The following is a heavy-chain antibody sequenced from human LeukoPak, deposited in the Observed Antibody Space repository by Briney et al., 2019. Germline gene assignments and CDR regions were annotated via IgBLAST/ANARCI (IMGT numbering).Heavy chain of an antibody. Sequence: GGSLRLSCAASGFTFTTYGMIWVRQAPGKGLEWVLGISGSGSNTYYADSAKGRFTSSRDYSKRTVYLQMNSLRDVDTAVYYCAKNGEPHYYMDVLGKGTTVTVSS. J-gene: IGHJ6*03. CDR2: ISGSGSNT. CDR3: AKNGEPHYYMDV. CDR1: GFTFTTYG. D-gene: IGHD1-14*01. V-gene: IGHV3-23*01.